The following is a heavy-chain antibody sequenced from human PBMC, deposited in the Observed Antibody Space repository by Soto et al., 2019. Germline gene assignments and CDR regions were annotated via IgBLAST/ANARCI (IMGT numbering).Heavy chain of an antibody. Sequence: SGPTLVNPTDTLTLTCTVFGLSLSNAKPGVSWIRQPPGKALEWLAHIFSNGDKSYSTSLDRRLTISKDTSKSQVVLTMTNLDPVDSGTYYCALIKDCSRTDCFLASFDPWGQGTLVTVSS. CDR3: ALIKDCSRTDCFLASFDP. D-gene: IGHD2-2*01. V-gene: IGHV2-26*01. J-gene: IGHJ5*02. CDR2: IFSNGDK. CDR1: GLSLSNAKPG.